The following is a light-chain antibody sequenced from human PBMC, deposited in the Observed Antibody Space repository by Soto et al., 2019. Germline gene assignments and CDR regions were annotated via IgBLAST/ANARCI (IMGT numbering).Light chain of an antibody. CDR3: ATWDASLRAVV. J-gene: IGLJ2*01. Sequence: QSVLTQPPSVSAAPGQKVTISCSGSSSNIGDNYVSWYQHLPGRAPKLLIYENNKRPSGIPDRYSGSKSGTSATLGITGLQTGDEADYYCATWDASLRAVVFGGGTKLTVL. V-gene: IGLV1-51*02. CDR1: SSNIGDNY. CDR2: ENN.